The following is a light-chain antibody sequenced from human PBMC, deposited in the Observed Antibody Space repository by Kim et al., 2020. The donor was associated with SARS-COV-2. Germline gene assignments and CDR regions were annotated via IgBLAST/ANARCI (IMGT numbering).Light chain of an antibody. CDR2: EVT. CDR1: SSDVGEYDF. CDR3: SAYAGFSTLV. V-gene: IGLV2-8*01. J-gene: IGLJ1*01. Sequence: GQSVTITCTGTSSDVGEYDFVSWYQQHPGQAPKLLIYEVTKRPSGVPDRFSGSKSGYTASLTVSGLQSEDEAQYYCSAYAGFSTLVFGTGTKVTVL.